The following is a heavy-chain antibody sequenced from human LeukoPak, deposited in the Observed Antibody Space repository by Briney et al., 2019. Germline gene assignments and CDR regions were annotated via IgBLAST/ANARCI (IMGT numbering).Heavy chain of an antibody. J-gene: IGHJ4*02. D-gene: IGHD6-13*01. V-gene: IGHV3-21*04. Sequence: PGGSLRLSCAASGFTFSSYSMNWVRQAPGKGLEWVSSISSSSSYIYYADSVKGRLTVSRDNSKNILYLLLNSLRADDTALYYCAKAGENPARHLTPASGTTDSWGPGTLVTVSS. CDR2: ISSSSSYI. CDR1: GFTFSSYS. CDR3: AKAGENPARHLTPASGTTDS.